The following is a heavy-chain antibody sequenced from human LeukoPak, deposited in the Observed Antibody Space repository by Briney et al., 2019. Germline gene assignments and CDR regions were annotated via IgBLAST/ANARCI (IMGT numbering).Heavy chain of an antibody. J-gene: IGHJ4*02. CDR2: ITSSSITI. CDR1: GFTFSSYN. D-gene: IGHD4-17*01. CDR3: ARDSPYGDYPFDY. V-gene: IGHV3-48*02. Sequence: PGGSLRLSCAASGFTFSSYNMDWVRQAPGKGLEWVSYITSSSITIYYADSVKGRFTISRDNAKNSLYLQMNSLRDEDTAVYYCARDSPYGDYPFDYWGQGTLVTVSS.